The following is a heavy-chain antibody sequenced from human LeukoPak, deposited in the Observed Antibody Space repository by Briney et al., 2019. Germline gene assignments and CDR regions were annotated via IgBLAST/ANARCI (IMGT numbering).Heavy chain of an antibody. CDR2: IYSGGST. J-gene: IGHJ6*02. CDR1: GFTVSSNY. D-gene: IGHD3-22*01. V-gene: IGHV3-53*01. CDR3: ARILDDSSAYYYYGMDV. Sequence: GGSLRLSCAASGFTVSSNYMSWVRQAPGKGLEWVSVIYSGGSTYYADSVKGRFTISRDNSKNTLYLQMNSLRAEDTAVYYCARILDDSSAYYYYGMDVWGQGTTVTVSS.